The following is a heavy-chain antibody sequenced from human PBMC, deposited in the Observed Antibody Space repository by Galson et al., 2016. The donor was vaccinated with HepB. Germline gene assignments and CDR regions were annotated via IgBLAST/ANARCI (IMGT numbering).Heavy chain of an antibody. Sequence: SLRLSCAVSGFTFSSYAMSWFRQAPGKGLEWVSSISSSSGYIYYADSVKGRFTISRDNAKNSLYLQMTSLSVEDTAVYYCAREIVSSTSFDSWGQGAPVTVSS. V-gene: IGHV3-21*01. CDR3: AREIVSSTSFDS. J-gene: IGHJ4*02. D-gene: IGHD6-13*01. CDR2: ISSSSGYI. CDR1: GFTFSSYA.